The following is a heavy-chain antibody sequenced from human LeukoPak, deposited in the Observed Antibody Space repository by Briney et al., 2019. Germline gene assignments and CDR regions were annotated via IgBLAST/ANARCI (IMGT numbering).Heavy chain of an antibody. V-gene: IGHV3-21*01. Sequence: GGSLRLSCAASGFTFSTYRMKWVRQAPGKGLEWVSFISNGSGYIYYADSVKGRFTISRDNAKNSLYLQMNSLRVEDTAVYYCARGENYFDYWGQGTLVTVSS. CDR1: GFTFSTYR. CDR3: ARGENYFDY. D-gene: IGHD1-26*01. J-gene: IGHJ4*02. CDR2: ISNGSGYI.